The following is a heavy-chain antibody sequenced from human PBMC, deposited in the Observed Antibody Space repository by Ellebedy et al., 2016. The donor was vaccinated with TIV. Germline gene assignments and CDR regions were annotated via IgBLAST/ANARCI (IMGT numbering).Heavy chain of an antibody. Sequence: AASVKVSCKASGYTFRSHYLHWVRQAPGQGLEWMGVINPSGGPPRYAQKFQGRVTLTTDTSTSAVYMELSTLNSEDTAVYYCGRATPRYFDVVTGYGLVDFWGLGTLVAVSS. J-gene: IGHJ4*02. CDR2: INPSGGPP. CDR3: GRATPRYFDVVTGYGLVDF. CDR1: GYTFRSHY. V-gene: IGHV1-46*01. D-gene: IGHD3-9*01.